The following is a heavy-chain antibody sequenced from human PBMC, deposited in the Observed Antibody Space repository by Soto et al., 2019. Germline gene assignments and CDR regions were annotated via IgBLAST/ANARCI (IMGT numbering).Heavy chain of an antibody. CDR1: GFTFSSHG. CDR3: ARDGQYRTDGFDI. D-gene: IGHD5-12*01. V-gene: IGHV3-23*01. CDR2: LSRGGGST. J-gene: IGHJ3*02. Sequence: EAQLLESGGGSVQPGGSLSLSCAASGFTFSSHGMSWIRQAPGKGREWISGLSRGGGSTYYVDSVKGRFTISRDNAKNTLDLIMKSLRVEDTALYYCARDGQYRTDGFDIWGQGTMVTVSS.